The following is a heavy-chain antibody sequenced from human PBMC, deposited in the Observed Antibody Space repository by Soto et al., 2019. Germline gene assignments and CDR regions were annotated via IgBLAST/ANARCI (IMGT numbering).Heavy chain of an antibody. CDR2: IYYSGST. CDR3: ARESGSYDPLDY. J-gene: IGHJ4*02. V-gene: IGHV4-59*01. CDR1: GASISSYY. Sequence: NPSETLSLTCTVSGASISSYYWSWIRQPPGKGLEWIGYIYYSGSTNYNPSLKSRVTISVDTSKNQFSLKLSSVTAADTAVYYCARESGSYDPLDYWGQGTLVTVSS. D-gene: IGHD1-26*01.